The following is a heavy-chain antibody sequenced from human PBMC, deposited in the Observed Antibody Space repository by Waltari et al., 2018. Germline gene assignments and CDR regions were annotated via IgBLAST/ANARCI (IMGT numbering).Heavy chain of an antibody. CDR2: MRTEAYRAAF. V-gene: IGHV3-49*04. D-gene: IGHD2-21*01. J-gene: IGHJ4*02. CDR3: ARHLLVSPSYLDS. CDR1: EFRFGGHA. Sequence: EVRLVASGGGLVQPGRSLRLSCTTSEFRFGGHAIAWVRQAPGERLAWVGFMRTEAYRAAFLYGAPVRGRVASSSCESINTAYMQLNNVRTEDPGVYDCARHLLVSPSYLDSWGQGTLVTGSS.